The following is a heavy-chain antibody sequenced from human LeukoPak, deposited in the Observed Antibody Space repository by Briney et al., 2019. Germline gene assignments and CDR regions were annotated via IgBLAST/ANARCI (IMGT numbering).Heavy chain of an antibody. V-gene: IGHV1-46*01. CDR1: GYTFTSYY. Sequence: GASVEVSCKASGYTFTSYYMHWVRQAPGQGLEWMGIINPCGGSTSYAQKFQGRVTMTRDISTSTVYVERSRLRYEDTAVYYCSRATRAYYYDSSGYWPYFDYWGQGTLVTVSS. CDR2: INPCGGST. D-gene: IGHD3-22*01. CDR3: SRATRAYYYDSSGYWPYFDY. J-gene: IGHJ4*02.